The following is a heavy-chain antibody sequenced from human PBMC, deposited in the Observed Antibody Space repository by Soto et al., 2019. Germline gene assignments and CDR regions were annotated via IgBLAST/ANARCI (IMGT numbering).Heavy chain of an antibody. CDR3: ARDKDSSGHHGNWFDP. CDR2: IYYSGST. D-gene: IGHD3-22*01. Sequence: PSETLSLTCTVSGGSISSGGYYWSWIRQHPGKGLEWIGYIYYSGSTYYNPSLKSRVTISVDTSKNQFSLKLSSVTAADTAVYYCARDKDSSGHHGNWFDPWGQGTLVTVSS. CDR1: GGSISSGGYY. J-gene: IGHJ5*02. V-gene: IGHV4-31*03.